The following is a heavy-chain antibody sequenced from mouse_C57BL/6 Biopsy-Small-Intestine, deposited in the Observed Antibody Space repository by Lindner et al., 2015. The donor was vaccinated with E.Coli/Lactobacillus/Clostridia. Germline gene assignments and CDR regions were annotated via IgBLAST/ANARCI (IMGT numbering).Heavy chain of an antibody. CDR1: GFTFSDYG. J-gene: IGHJ4*01. V-gene: IGHV5-17*01. CDR2: ISGGSSTI. Sequence: VQLQESGGGLVKLGGSRKLSCAASGFTFSDYGMHWVRQAPEKGLEWVAYISGGSSTIHYADTVKGRFTISRDNAKNTLFLQMTSLRSEDTAMYYCARGDVGLHYGMDYWGQGTSVTVSS. CDR3: ARGDVGLHYGMDY.